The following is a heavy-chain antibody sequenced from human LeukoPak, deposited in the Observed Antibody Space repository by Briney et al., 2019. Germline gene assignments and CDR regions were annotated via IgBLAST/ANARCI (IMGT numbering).Heavy chain of an antibody. CDR1: GLTVNSSF. Sequence: TGGSLRLSCVASGLTVNSSFIGWVRQAPGKGLEWVSVFYSGGATYYADSVKGRFTMSRDNSKNTLYLQVNNLRAEDTGVYYCARALGGAFYMDVWGKGTSVTVSS. D-gene: IGHD3-16*01. CDR3: ARALGGAFYMDV. V-gene: IGHV3-53*01. J-gene: IGHJ6*03. CDR2: FYSGGAT.